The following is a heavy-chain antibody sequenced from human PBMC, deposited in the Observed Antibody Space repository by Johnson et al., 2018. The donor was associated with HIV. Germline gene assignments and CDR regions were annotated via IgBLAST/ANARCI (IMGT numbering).Heavy chain of an antibody. CDR1: GFTVSSNY. J-gene: IGHJ3*02. Sequence: VQLVESGGGLIQPGGSLRLSCAASGFTVSSNYMSWVRHAPGQGLEWASVIYTGGTTYYAASVKCRFTLSRDNSKNTLFLQIDSLRTEDTGVYYCAKAYCPGCDGFDIWGQGTLVTVSS. V-gene: IGHV3-66*02. CDR2: IYTGGTT. CDR3: AKAYCPGCDGFDI. D-gene: IGHD2-21*01.